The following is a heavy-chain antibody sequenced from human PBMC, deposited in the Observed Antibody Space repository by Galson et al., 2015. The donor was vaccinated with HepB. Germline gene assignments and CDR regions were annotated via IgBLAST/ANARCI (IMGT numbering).Heavy chain of an antibody. J-gene: IGHJ6*02. CDR3: ARDIQLFGELLVHYYGMDV. Sequence: SVKVSCKASGGTFSSYTISWVRQAPGQGLEWMGRIIPILGIANYAQKFQGRVTITADKSTSTAYMELSSLRSEDTAVYYCARDIQLFGELLVHYYGMDVWGQGTTVTVSS. CDR1: GGTFSSYT. CDR2: IIPILGIA. D-gene: IGHD3-10*02. V-gene: IGHV1-69*04.